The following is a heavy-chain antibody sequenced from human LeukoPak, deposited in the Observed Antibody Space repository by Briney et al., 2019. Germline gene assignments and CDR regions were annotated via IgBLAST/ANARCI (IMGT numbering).Heavy chain of an antibody. CDR3: ARDPRWLTPDCTSTSCYENYFDP. CDR1: GYSISSGYQ. D-gene: IGHD2-2*01. CDR2: IYNSGSA. J-gene: IGHJ5*02. V-gene: IGHV4-38-2*02. Sequence: PSETLSLTCGVSGYSISSGYQWAWIRQSPGKGLAWIGSIYNSGSAHYNPSLKSRVTISVETSKNQFSLNMYYVTAADTAVYYCARDPRWLTPDCTSTSCYENYFDPWGQGTLVTVSS.